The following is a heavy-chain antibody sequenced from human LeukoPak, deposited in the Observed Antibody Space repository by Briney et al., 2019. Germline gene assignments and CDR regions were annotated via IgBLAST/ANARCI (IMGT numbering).Heavy chain of an antibody. CDR1: GYTFTGYH. Sequence: GASVKVSWQASGYTFTGYHMPLVRQAPGQGLEWEGLINPNSGGTNYAQKFQGRVTMTRDTSISTAYMELSRLRSDDTAVYYCAREGPDCSSTSCLDYWGQGTLVTVSS. CDR2: INPNSGGT. V-gene: IGHV1-2*02. J-gene: IGHJ4*02. CDR3: AREGPDCSSTSCLDY. D-gene: IGHD2-2*01.